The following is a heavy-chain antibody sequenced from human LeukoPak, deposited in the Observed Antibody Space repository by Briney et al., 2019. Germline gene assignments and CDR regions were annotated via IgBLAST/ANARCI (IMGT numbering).Heavy chain of an antibody. CDR2: VFYDGSNK. J-gene: IGHJ4*02. V-gene: IGHV3-33*01. CDR1: GFTFSNYG. CDR3: ARDQAYYFSFADY. D-gene: IGHD2/OR15-2a*01. Sequence: GGSLRLSCAASGFTFSNYGMHWVRRAPGKGLEWVAVVFYDGSNKHYADFVKGRFTISRDNSKNTLYLQMNNLRAEDTAVYYCARDQAYYFSFADYWGQGNLVTVSS.